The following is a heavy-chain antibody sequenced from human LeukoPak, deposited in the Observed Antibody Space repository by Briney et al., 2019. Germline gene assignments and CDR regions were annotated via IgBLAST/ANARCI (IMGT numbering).Heavy chain of an antibody. CDR1: DGSISGHY. Sequence: SETLSLTCTVSDGSISGHYWSCIRQPPGKGLEWIGYIHSSGSSNYNPSLKSRVSLSVDTSKNQFSLKVYSVIAADTAVYYCERYGDGYRYDSWGQGTLVNVSS. CDR2: IHSSGSS. CDR3: ERYGDGYRYDS. J-gene: IGHJ5*01. V-gene: IGHV4-59*11. D-gene: IGHD5-24*01.